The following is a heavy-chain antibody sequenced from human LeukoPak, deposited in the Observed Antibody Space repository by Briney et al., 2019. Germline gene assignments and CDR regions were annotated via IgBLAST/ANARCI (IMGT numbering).Heavy chain of an antibody. CDR1: GFTFSTYA. J-gene: IGHJ4*02. V-gene: IGHV3-23*01. CDR3: AKEFNRGLPDY. D-gene: IGHD2-21*01. Sequence: GGSLRLSCAASGFTFSTYAMSWVRQAPGKGLEWVSVVSGTGGRTYYADSVKGRFTISRDNSKNTLYLQMSSLRAEDTAVYYCAKEFNRGLPDYWGQGTLVTVPS. CDR2: VSGTGGRT.